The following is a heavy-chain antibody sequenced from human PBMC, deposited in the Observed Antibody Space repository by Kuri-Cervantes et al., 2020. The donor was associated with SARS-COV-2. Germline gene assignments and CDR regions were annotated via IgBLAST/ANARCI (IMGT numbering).Heavy chain of an antibody. J-gene: IGHJ3*02. CDR2: IYYSGST. CDR1: GGSVSSVSYY. D-gene: IGHD3-22*01. V-gene: IGHV4-61*01. CDR3: ARYTRAMIVVVTGARAFDI. Sequence: GSLRPSCTVSGGSVSSVSYYWSWIRQPPGKGLEWTGYIYYSGSTNYNPSLKSRVTIPVDTSKNQFSLKLSSVTAADTAVYYCARYTRAMIVVVTGARAFDIWGQGTMVTVSS.